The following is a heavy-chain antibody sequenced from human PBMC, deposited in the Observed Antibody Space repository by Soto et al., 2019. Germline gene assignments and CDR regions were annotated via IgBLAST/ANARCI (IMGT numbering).Heavy chain of an antibody. J-gene: IGHJ4*02. CDR3: ASHVVGARGWVEEPL. D-gene: IGHD1-1*01. Sequence: EVQLVQSGAEVKKPGESLRISCKGSGYSFTSYWISWVRQMPGKGLEWMGRIDPSDSYTNYSPSFQGHVTISADKSIGTASLQRSSLRASDTAMYYCASHVVGARGWVEEPLWGQGTLVTVSS. V-gene: IGHV5-10-1*01. CDR2: IDPSDSYT. CDR1: GYSFTSYW.